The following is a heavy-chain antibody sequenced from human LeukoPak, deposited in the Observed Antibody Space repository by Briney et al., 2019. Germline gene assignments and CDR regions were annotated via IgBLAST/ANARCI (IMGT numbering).Heavy chain of an antibody. J-gene: IGHJ4*02. Sequence: SETLSLTCAVYGGSFSGYYWSWIRQPPGKGLEWIGEINHSGSTNYNPSLKSRVTISVDKSKNQFSLKLSSVTAADTAVYYCARGPDYYDSSGPLDYWGQGTLVTVSS. CDR1: GGSFSGYY. CDR3: ARGPDYYDSSGPLDY. CDR2: INHSGST. V-gene: IGHV4-34*01. D-gene: IGHD3-22*01.